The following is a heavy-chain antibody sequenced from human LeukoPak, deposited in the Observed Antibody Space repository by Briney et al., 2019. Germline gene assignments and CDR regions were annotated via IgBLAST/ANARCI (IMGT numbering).Heavy chain of an antibody. CDR3: ARDVYYVRMGGNWFDP. V-gene: IGHV1-69*13. CDR1: GGTFSSYA. J-gene: IGHJ5*02. D-gene: IGHD3-10*02. CDR2: IIPIFGTA. Sequence: PVKVSCKASGGTFSSYAISWVRQAPGQGLDWMGGIIPIFGTANYAQKFQGRVTITADESTSTAYMELSSLRSEATAVYYCARDVYYVRMGGNWFDPWGQGTLVTVSS.